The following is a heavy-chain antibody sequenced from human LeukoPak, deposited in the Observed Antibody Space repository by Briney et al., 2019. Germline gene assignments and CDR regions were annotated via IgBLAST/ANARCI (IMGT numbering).Heavy chain of an antibody. CDR2: ISYDGNNK. Sequence: QTGGSLRLSCAASGFTFSNFAMHWVRQAPGKGLEWVAVISYDGNNKYYADSVKGRFTISRDNSKNTLYLQMDSLRAEDTAVYYCAKKGYAGSGTYSYYFDYWGQGTLVTVTS. CDR3: AKKGYAGSGTYSYYFDY. V-gene: IGHV3-30-3*02. J-gene: IGHJ4*02. D-gene: IGHD3-10*01. CDR1: GFTFSNFA.